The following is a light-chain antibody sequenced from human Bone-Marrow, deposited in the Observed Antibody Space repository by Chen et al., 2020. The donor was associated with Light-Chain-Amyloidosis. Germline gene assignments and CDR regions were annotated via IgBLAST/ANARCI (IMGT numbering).Light chain of an antibody. Sequence: SYEFTQPPSVAVSPVQSARITRSGEALPTKYAYWYPQKPGQAPVLVIHSDTERTSGISERFSGSSSGTTATLTISGVQAEDEADYHCQSADSSGTYEVIFGGGTKLTVL. CDR2: SDT. CDR3: QSADSSGTYEVI. CDR1: ALPTKY. V-gene: IGLV3-25*03. J-gene: IGLJ2*01.